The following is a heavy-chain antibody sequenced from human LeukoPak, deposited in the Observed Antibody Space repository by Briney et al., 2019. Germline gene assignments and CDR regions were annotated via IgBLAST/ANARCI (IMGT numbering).Heavy chain of an antibody. D-gene: IGHD6-19*01. J-gene: IGHJ4*02. V-gene: IGHV4-59*12. CDR3: ARGLRGRRVAVAGTRNDY. CDR1: GGSISSYY. CDR2: IYYSGST. Sequence: SETLSLTCTVSGGSISSYYWSWIRQPPGKGLEWIGYIYYSGSTNYNPSLKSRVTISVDTSKDQFSLKLSSVTAADTAVYYCARGLRGRRVAVAGTRNDYWGQGTLVTVSS.